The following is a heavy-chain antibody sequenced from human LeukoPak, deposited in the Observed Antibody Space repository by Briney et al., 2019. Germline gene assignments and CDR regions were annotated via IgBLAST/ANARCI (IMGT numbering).Heavy chain of an antibody. CDR1: GGSISSYY. J-gene: IGHJ4*02. D-gene: IGHD6-19*01. CDR3: ASVSSIAVAVDY. CDR2: IYYSGST. Sequence: SETLSLNCTVSGGSISSYYWSWNRQPPGKGLGWIGYIYYSGSTNYNHSLKSRVTISVHTSKNPFSLKLSSVTAADTAVYYCASVSSIAVAVDYWGQGTLVTVSS. V-gene: IGHV4-59*01.